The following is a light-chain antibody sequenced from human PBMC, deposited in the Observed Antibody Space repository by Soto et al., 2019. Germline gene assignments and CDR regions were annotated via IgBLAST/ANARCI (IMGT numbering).Light chain of an antibody. V-gene: IGKV3-20*01. CDR1: QSVSSSY. Sequence: EVVLTQSPDTLSLSPGERATLSCRASQSVSSSYLAWYQQKPGQAPRLLIYGASSRTTGIPDRFSGSGSGTDFTLTISRLEPEDFAVYYCQQYGSSPQRTFGQGTKVDIK. CDR3: QQYGSSPQRT. CDR2: GAS. J-gene: IGKJ1*01.